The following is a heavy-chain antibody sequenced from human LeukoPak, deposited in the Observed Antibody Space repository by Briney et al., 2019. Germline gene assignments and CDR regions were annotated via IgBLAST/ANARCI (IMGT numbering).Heavy chain of an antibody. CDR2: IYLDDSDT. D-gene: IGHD2-15*01. CDR3: ARLRYCSGGSCSWYYYYGMDV. V-gene: IGHV5-51*01. Sequence: GESLKISCKGSGYSSTNYWIGWVRQMPGKGLEWMGIIYLDDSDTRYSPSFQGQVTISADKSISTAYLQWSSLKASDTAMYYCARLRYCSGGSCSWYYYYGMDVWGQGTTATVSS. CDR1: GYSSTNYW. J-gene: IGHJ6*02.